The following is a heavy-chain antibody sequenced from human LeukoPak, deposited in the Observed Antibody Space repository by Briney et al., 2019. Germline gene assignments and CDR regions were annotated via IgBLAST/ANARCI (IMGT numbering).Heavy chain of an antibody. CDR1: GVSINTDY. J-gene: IGHJ5*02. V-gene: IGHV4-59*01. CDR3: ARDAGANAS. D-gene: IGHD4/OR15-4a*01. CDR2: IHYSGST. Sequence: SEPLSLTCTVSGVSINTDYWTWIRKFPGKGLEWIGYIHYSGSTTYNPSLESRVTISVDTSKNQFSLKLTSVTSADTAVYFCARDAGANASWGQGALVTVSS.